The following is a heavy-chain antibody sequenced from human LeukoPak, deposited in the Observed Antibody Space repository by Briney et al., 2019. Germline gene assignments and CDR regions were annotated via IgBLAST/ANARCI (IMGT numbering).Heavy chain of an antibody. V-gene: IGHV1-2*06. J-gene: IGHJ4*02. D-gene: IGHD6-19*01. CDR3: AGGYSSGWYVGY. CDR1: GYTFTGYY. Sequence: ASVKVSCKASGYTFTGYYMHWVRQAPGQGLEWMGRINPNSGGTNYAQKFQGRVTMTRDTSISTAYMELSRLRSDDTAVYYCAGGYSSGWYVGYWGQGTLVTVPS. CDR2: INPNSGGT.